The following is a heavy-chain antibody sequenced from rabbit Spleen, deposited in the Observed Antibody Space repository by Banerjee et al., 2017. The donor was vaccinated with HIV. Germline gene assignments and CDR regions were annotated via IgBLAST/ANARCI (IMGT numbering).Heavy chain of an antibody. J-gene: IGHJ4*01. Sequence: QSLEESGGDLVKPEGSLTLTCTASGFDLNSYYMWWVRQAPGKGLEWIACIVPRSGSTYYTSWAKGRFSMSRTSSTTVTLQMTSLTAADTATYLCARDLVAVIGWNFSLWGPGTLVTVS. CDR1: GFDLNSYY. CDR3: ARDLVAVIGWNFSL. D-gene: IGHD1-1*01. V-gene: IGHV1S40*01. CDR2: IVPRSGST.